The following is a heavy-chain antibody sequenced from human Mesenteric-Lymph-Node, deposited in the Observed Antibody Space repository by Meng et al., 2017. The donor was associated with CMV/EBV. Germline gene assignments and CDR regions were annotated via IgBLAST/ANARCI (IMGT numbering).Heavy chain of an antibody. J-gene: IGHJ6*02. CDR2: INPNSGGT. Sequence: ASVKVSCKASGYTFTGHYIHWVRQAPGQGLEWVGWINPNSGGTKYPQKLQGRVTMTSDTSIRTAYMDLSSLRYDDTAVYYCARSYCGSSSCYNPVGVGMDVWGQGTTVTVSS. CDR3: ARSYCGSSSCYNPVGVGMDV. CDR1: GYTFTGHY. V-gene: IGHV1-2*02. D-gene: IGHD3-10*01.